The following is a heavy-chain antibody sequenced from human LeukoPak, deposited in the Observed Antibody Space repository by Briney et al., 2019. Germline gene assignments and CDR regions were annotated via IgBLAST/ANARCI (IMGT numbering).Heavy chain of an antibody. Sequence: GESLKISCAASGFTFSTYSMNGVRQAPGKGLEWVSSISSSSSYIYYADSVKGRFTISRDNAKNSLYLQMNSLRAEDTAVYYCARGVGSSGWYLGFDYWGQGTLVTVSS. CDR2: ISSSSSYI. CDR3: ARGVGSSGWYLGFDY. D-gene: IGHD6-19*01. CDR1: GFTFSTYS. J-gene: IGHJ4*02. V-gene: IGHV3-21*01.